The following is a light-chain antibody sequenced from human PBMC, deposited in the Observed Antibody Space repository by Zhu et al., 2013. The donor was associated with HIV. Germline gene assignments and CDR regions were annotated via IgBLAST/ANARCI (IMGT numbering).Light chain of an antibody. CDR2: DAS. V-gene: IGKV3-20*01. CDR3: QQYGSSPLT. J-gene: IGKJ4*01. Sequence: EIVLTQSPGTLSLSPGERATLSCRASQSVSSSHLAWYQQKPGQAPRLLIYDASNRATDISARFSGSGSGTDFTLSISRLEPEDFAVYYCQQYGSSPLTFGGGTTVEIK. CDR1: QSVSSSH.